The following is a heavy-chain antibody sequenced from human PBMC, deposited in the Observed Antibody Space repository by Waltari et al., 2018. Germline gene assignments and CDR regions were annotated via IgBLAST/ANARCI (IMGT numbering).Heavy chain of an antibody. D-gene: IGHD1-1*01. V-gene: IGHV1-69-2*01. J-gene: IGHJ3*02. Sequence: EVQLVQSGAEVKKPGATVKISCKASGYTFTDYYMHWVQQAPGKGLEWMGRVDHEYGETIDAEKFQGRVTITAYTSTDRAYMEVSSLRSEDTAVYYCATAQLGRYDAVDIWGKGTMVTVSS. CDR3: ATAQLGRYDAVDI. CDR2: VDHEYGET. CDR1: GYTFTDYY.